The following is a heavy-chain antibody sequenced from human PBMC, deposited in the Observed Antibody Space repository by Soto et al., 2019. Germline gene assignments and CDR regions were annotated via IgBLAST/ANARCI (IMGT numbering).Heavy chain of an antibody. CDR1: GFTVSNNY. J-gene: IGHJ4*02. V-gene: IGHV3-53*01. CDR3: ASGAGGGGY. Sequence: EVQLVESGGGLIQPGGSLRLSCAVSGFTVSNNYMSWVRQAPGKGLEGVSVIYSGGYTAYGDSVKGRFTISRDNSKNTLNLQKNSLGADGRAVFYWASGAGGGGYWGQGTLVTVSS. CDR2: IYSGGYT. D-gene: IGHD3-10*01.